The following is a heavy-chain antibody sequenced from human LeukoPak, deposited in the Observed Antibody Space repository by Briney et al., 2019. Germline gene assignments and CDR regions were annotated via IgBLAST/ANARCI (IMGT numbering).Heavy chain of an antibody. CDR3: ARGRSAYYYDSSGYNSYYYMDV. CDR1: GGTFSSYA. Sequence: GASVTVSCKASGGTFSSYAISWVRQAPGQGLEWMGGIIPIFGTANYAQKFQGRVTITTDESTNTAYMEQSSLRSEDTAVYYCARGRSAYYYDSSGYNSYYYMDVWGKGTTVTVSS. J-gene: IGHJ6*03. D-gene: IGHD3-22*01. CDR2: IIPIFGTA. V-gene: IGHV1-69*05.